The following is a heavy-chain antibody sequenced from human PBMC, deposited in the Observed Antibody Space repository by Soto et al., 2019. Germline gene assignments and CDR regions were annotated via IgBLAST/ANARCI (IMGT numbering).Heavy chain of an antibody. J-gene: IGHJ6*02. CDR3: AKTLSSSWTYYYYGMDV. D-gene: IGHD6-13*01. CDR2: ISGSGGST. Sequence: EVQLLESGGGLVQPGGSLRLSCAASGFTFSSYAMSWVRQAPGKGLEWVSAISGSGGSTYYADSVKGRFTISRDNSKNTLYLQMSSLRAEDTAVYYCAKTLSSSWTYYYYGMDVWGQGTTVTVSS. CDR1: GFTFSSYA. V-gene: IGHV3-23*01.